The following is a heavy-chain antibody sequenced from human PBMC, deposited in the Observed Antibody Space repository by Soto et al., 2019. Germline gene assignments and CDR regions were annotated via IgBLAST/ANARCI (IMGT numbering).Heavy chain of an antibody. D-gene: IGHD1-26*01. CDR3: ATFSIVGTVIFTH. J-gene: IGHJ4*02. CDR2: INHSGNT. CDR1: GDSFSDYY. Sequence: QVQIQQWGAGLLKPSETLSLTCGVYGDSFSDYYWAWVRQPPGKGLERIGEINHSGNTYFAPSLKSRLTMSLDTSTNHVSLHLTSVTAADTAVYYCATFSIVGTVIFTHWGQGTQVTVSS. V-gene: IGHV4-34*02.